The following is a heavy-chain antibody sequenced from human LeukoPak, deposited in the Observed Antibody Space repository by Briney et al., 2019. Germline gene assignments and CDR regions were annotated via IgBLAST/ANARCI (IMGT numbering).Heavy chain of an antibody. CDR1: GFTFSSYG. CDR3: ARDHLYYEISGPRFDN. Sequence: GGSLRLSCAASGFTFSSYGMSWVRQAPGKGLEWVSSISSSSSYIYYADSVKGRFTISRDNAKNSLYLQMNSLRAEDTAVYYCARDHLYYEISGPRFDNWGQGTRVTVSS. J-gene: IGHJ4*02. CDR2: ISSSSSYI. V-gene: IGHV3-21*01. D-gene: IGHD3-16*01.